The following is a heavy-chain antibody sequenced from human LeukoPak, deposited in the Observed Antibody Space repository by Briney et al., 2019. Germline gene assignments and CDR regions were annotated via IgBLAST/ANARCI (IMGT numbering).Heavy chain of an antibody. CDR2: ISDSGDIT. V-gene: IGHV3-23*01. Sequence: GGSLRLSCAASGFTFSSYAMSWVRQAPGKGLEWVSGISDSGDITYYADSVKGRFTISRDNSKNTLYVQMNSLRVEDTAVYFCAKDRRGGSYYAATLDIWGPGTRVTVSS. CDR1: GFTFSSYA. CDR3: AKDRRGGSYYAATLDI. J-gene: IGHJ3*02. D-gene: IGHD1-26*01.